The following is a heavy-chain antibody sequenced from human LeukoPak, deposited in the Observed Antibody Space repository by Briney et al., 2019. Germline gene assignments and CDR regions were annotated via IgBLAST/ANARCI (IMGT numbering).Heavy chain of an antibody. J-gene: IGHJ4*02. CDR3: ARVTQTDYDFDY. CDR1: GGTFSSYA. CDR2: ISAYNGNT. V-gene: IGHV1-18*01. Sequence: ASVKVSCKASGGTFSSYAISWVRQAPGQGLEWMGWISAYNGNTDYAQKLQGRVTMATDTSTSTAYMELRSLRSDDTAVYCCARVTQTDYDFDYWGQGTLVTVSS. D-gene: IGHD4-17*01.